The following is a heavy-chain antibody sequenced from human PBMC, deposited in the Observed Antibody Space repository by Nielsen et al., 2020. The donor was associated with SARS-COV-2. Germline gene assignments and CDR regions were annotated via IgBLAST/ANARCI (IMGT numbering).Heavy chain of an antibody. CDR1: GFTFSSYG. J-gene: IGHJ5*02. V-gene: IGHV3-30*18. CDR3: AKDPIPYNWNFNWFDP. CDR2: ISYDGSNK. Sequence: GESLKISCAASGFTFSSYGMHWVRQAPGKGLEWVAVISYDGSNKYYADSVKGRFTISRDNSKNTLYLQMNSLRAEDTAVYYCAKDPIPYNWNFNWFDPWGQGTPVTVSS. D-gene: IGHD1-7*01.